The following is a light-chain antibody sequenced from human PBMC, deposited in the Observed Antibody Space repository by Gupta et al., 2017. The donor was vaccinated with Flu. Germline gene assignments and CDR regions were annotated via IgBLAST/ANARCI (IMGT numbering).Light chain of an antibody. V-gene: IGKV3-20*01. CDR1: ESVSSSQ. J-gene: IGKJ1*01. CDR2: GAS. Sequence: EIVLTQSPDTRSLSAGERAILSCRASESVSSSQLAWYHQKPGQAPRLLIYGASSRAIGIPDRFSGSGSGTHFTLTISGLAPEDFAVYYCQQYGSLPRTFGQGTKVEIK. CDR3: QQYGSLPRT.